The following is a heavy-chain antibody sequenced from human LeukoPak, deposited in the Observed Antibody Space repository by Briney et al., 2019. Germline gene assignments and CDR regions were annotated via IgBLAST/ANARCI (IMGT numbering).Heavy chain of an antibody. Sequence: SETLSLTCAVYGGSFSGYYWSWIRQPPGKGLEWIGEINHSGSTNYNPSLKSRVTISVDTSKNQFSLKLSSVTAADTAVYYCARGRSYGYSHFDLWGRGTLVTVSS. CDR1: GGSFSGYY. CDR2: INHSGST. D-gene: IGHD5-18*01. V-gene: IGHV4-34*01. J-gene: IGHJ2*01. CDR3: ARGRSYGYSHFDL.